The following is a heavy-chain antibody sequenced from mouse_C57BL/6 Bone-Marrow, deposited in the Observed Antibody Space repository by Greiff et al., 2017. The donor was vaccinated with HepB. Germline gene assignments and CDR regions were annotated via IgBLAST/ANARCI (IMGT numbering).Heavy chain of an antibody. J-gene: IGHJ2*01. V-gene: IGHV1-15*01. Sequence: QVQLQQSGAELVRPGASVTLSCKASGYTFTDYEMHWVKQTPVHGLEWIGAIDPETGGTAYNQKFKGKAILTADKSSSTAYMELRSLTSEDSAVYYCTRSEYYGSLDYWGQGTTLTVSS. CDR3: TRSEYYGSLDY. CDR1: GYTFTDYE. CDR2: IDPETGGT. D-gene: IGHD1-1*01.